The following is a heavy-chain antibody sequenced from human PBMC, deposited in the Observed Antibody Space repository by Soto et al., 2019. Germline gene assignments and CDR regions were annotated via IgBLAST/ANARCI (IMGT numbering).Heavy chain of an antibody. CDR2: IYYSGST. CDR1: GGSISSSSYY. CDR3: ASSAWYETWFDP. J-gene: IGHJ5*02. D-gene: IGHD6-19*01. V-gene: IGHV4-39*01. Sequence: QLQLQESGPGLVKPSETLSLTCTVSGGSISSSSYYWGWIRQPPGKGLEWIGSIYYSGSTYYNPSLKSRVTISVDTSKNQFSLKLSSVTAADTAVYYCASSAWYETWFDPWGQGTLVTVSS.